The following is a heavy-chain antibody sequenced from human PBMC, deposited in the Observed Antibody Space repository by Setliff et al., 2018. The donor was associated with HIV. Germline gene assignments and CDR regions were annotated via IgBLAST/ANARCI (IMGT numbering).Heavy chain of an antibody. Sequence: LRLSCAASGFSFDDYSMNWVRQAPGKGLEWVSSISSSSSYIHYADSVKGRFTISRDNAKNSPYLQMNSLRAEDTAVYYCARERDARGIQLWLPYFDYWGQGTLVTVSS. D-gene: IGHD5-18*01. V-gene: IGHV3-21*01. CDR1: GFSFDDYS. CDR2: ISSSSSYI. CDR3: ARERDARGIQLWLPYFDY. J-gene: IGHJ4*02.